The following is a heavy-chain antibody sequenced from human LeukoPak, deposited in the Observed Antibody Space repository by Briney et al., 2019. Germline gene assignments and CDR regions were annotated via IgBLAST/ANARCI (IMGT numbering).Heavy chain of an antibody. CDR2: VDPEDDEA. D-gene: IGHD3-3*01. CDR3: ARATPRFLGWLFPYYFDY. CDR1: GYTFTDYY. V-gene: IGHV1-69-2*01. J-gene: IGHJ4*02. Sequence: VTSVKVSCKASGYTFTDYYIHWLKQAPGKGPEWMGRVDPEDDEAMYAEKFQGRVTMTTDKSTDTAYMELSSLRSEDTAVYYCARATPRFLGWLFPYYFDYWGQGTLVTVSS.